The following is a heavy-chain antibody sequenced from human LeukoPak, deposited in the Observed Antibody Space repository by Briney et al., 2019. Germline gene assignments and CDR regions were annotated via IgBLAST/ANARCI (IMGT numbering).Heavy chain of an antibody. V-gene: IGHV1-18*01. CDR1: GYTFTSFG. D-gene: IGHD6-19*01. Sequence: GASVKVSCKASGYTFTSFGISWVRQAPGQGLEWMGWISAYNGNTNSAQKLQGRVTMTTDTSTSTAYMELRSLGPDDTAVYYCARDLEEQWLARKFDYWGQGTLVTVSS. CDR2: ISAYNGNT. J-gene: IGHJ4*02. CDR3: ARDLEEQWLARKFDY.